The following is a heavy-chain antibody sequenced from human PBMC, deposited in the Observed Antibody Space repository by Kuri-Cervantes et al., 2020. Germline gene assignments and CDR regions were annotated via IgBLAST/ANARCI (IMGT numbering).Heavy chain of an antibody. D-gene: IGHD3-9*01. CDR1: GGSVSSGSYY. J-gene: IGHJ4*02. CDR3: ARVLLYYDILTGYYKSGYFDY. Sequence: SETLSLTCTVSGGSVSSGSYYWSWIRQPPGKGLEWIGYIYYSGSTNYNPSLKSRVTKSVDTSKNQFSLKLSSVTAADTAVYYCARVLLYYDILTGYYKSGYFDYWGQGTLVTVSS. CDR2: IYYSGST. V-gene: IGHV4-61*01.